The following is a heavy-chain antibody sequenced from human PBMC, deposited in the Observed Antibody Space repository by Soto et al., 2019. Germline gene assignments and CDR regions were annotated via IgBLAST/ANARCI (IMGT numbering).Heavy chain of an antibody. CDR3: AGDANIPLFGVVQYYGMDV. D-gene: IGHD3-3*01. V-gene: IGHV6-1*01. J-gene: IGHJ6*02. CDR1: GASVATHRAA. CDR2: TYYRPQWYN. Sequence: SQTLSLTCVISGASVATHRAAWHWVRQSPSRGLEWLGRTYYRPQWYNDYVVSVKSRITVNPDTSKNQFSLELNSVTPEDTAVYYCAGDANIPLFGVVQYYGMDVWGQGSTGTV.